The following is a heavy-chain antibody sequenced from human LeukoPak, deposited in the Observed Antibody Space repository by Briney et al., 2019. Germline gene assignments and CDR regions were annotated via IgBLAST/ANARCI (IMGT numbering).Heavy chain of an antibody. CDR2: IKSKTHGGTT. V-gene: IGHV3-15*01. D-gene: IGHD6-13*01. J-gene: IGHJ4*02. CDR1: GFTFSNAW. CDR3: TTIAAAGQYDY. Sequence: GGSLRLSCAASGFTFSNAWMSWVRQGPGKGLEWVGRIKSKTHGGTTDYAAPVKGRFTISRDDSKNTLYLQINSLKTEDTAVYYCTTIAAAGQYDYWGQGTLVTVSS.